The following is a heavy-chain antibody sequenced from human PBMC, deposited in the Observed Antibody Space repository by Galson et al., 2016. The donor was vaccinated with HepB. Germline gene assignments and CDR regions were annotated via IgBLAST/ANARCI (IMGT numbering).Heavy chain of an antibody. J-gene: IGHJ3*02. CDR3: AGLRTNNWYQNALDI. D-gene: IGHD1-1*01. Sequence: SETLSLTCSVSGASISSDYYYWVWIRQAPGKGLAFIGSVFHRGTTNYNPSLGGRVTMSVDTPKNQFSLTLTSVTAADTPVYYCAGLRTNNWYQNALDIWGRGTLVAVSS. CDR2: VFHRGTT. V-gene: IGHV4-39*01. CDR1: GASISSDYYY.